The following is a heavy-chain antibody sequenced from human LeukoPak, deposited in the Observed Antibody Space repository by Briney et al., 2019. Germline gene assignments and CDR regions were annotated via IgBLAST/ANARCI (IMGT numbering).Heavy chain of an antibody. CDR1: GYTFTSYA. J-gene: IGHJ5*02. CDR3: ARGYSSSWYNWFDP. D-gene: IGHD6-13*01. Sequence: GSVKVSCKASGYTFTSYAMHWVRQAPGQRLEWMGWINAGNGNTKYSQKFQGSVTITRDTSASTAYMELSSLRSEDTAVYYCARGYSSSWYNWFDPWGQGTLVTVSS. V-gene: IGHV1-3*01. CDR2: INAGNGNT.